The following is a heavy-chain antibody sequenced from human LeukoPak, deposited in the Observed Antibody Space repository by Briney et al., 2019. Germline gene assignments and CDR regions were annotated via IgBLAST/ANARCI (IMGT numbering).Heavy chain of an antibody. CDR3: ARASPRYSGSYYFDY. D-gene: IGHD1-26*01. Sequence: GGSLRLSCAASGFSFNSYAMSWVRQAPGKGLEWVAVISYDGSNKYYADSVKGRFTISRDNSKNTLYLQMNSLRAEDTAVYYCARASPRYSGSYYFDYWGQGTLVTVSS. CDR2: ISYDGSNK. CDR1: GFSFNSYA. V-gene: IGHV3-30-3*01. J-gene: IGHJ4*02.